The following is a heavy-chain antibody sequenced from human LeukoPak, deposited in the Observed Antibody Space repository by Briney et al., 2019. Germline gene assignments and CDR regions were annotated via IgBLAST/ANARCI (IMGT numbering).Heavy chain of an antibody. CDR2: ISGSSSDI. CDR1: GFTFSDYR. Sequence: GGSLRLSCAASGFTFSDYRMNWVRPAPGERLEWVSSISGSSSDIYYADSVKGRFTISRDNTKNSVYLQMNSLRAEDTAVYYCARDDPSMIAALHYWGQGTLVTVSS. CDR3: ARDDPSMIAALHY. V-gene: IGHV3-21*04. D-gene: IGHD6-6*01. J-gene: IGHJ4*02.